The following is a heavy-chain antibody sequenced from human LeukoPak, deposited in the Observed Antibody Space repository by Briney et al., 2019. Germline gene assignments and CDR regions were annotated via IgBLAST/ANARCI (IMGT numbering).Heavy chain of an antibody. Sequence: TSETLSLTCAVYGASFSGYYWSWIRQPPGKGLEWIGDIHQSGDTNYNPSLKSRVTISVDTSKNQFPLKLTSVTAADTAVYFCARPMVRGAPHKYWHFDLWGRGTLVTVS. V-gene: IGHV4-34*01. CDR1: GASFSGYY. CDR3: ARPMVRGAPHKYWHFDL. CDR2: IHQSGDT. J-gene: IGHJ2*01. D-gene: IGHD3-10*01.